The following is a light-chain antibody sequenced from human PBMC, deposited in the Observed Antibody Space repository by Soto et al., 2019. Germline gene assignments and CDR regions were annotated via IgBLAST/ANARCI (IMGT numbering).Light chain of an antibody. CDR3: QQYGTSPT. CDR1: QSLITRY. Sequence: ESVLTKSPGTLSLFPGERATLSCRASQSLITRYLAWYQQKPGQAPRLLIYGASSRATGIPDRFSGSGSGTDFAITISRREPEDFAVYSCQQYGTSPTFGQGTRLEIK. V-gene: IGKV3-20*01. CDR2: GAS. J-gene: IGKJ5*01.